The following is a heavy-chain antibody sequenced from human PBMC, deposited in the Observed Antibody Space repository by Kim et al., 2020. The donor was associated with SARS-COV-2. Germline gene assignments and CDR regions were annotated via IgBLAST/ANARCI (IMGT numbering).Heavy chain of an antibody. V-gene: IGHV1-46*04. D-gene: IGHD6-25*01. Sequence: TPYAQELQGRVSMTRDTSTSTVYLELSGLRSNDTAVYYCARSGSLRYYFDFWGQGTLVTVSS. CDR3: ARSGSLRYYFDF. CDR2: T. J-gene: IGHJ4*02.